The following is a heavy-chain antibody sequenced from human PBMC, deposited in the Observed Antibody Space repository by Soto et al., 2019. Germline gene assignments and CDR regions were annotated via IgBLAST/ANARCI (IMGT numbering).Heavy chain of an antibody. J-gene: IGHJ6*03. Sequence: TSETLSLTCAVYGGSFSGYDWSWIRQPPGKGLEWIGEINHSGSTNYNPSLKSRVTISVDTSKNQFSLKLSSVTAADTAVYYCARDRYYYGSGSYYRLPYYYMDVWGKGTTVTVSS. D-gene: IGHD3-10*01. CDR1: GGSFSGYD. CDR3: ARDRYYYGSGSYYRLPYYYMDV. V-gene: IGHV4-34*01. CDR2: INHSGST.